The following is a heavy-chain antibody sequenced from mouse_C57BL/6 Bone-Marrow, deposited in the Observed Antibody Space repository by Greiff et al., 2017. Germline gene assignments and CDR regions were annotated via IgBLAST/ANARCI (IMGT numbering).Heavy chain of an antibody. Sequence: VQLQQPGAELVKPGASVKMSCKASGYTFTSYWITWVKQRPGQGLEWIGDIYPGSGSTNYNEKFKSKATLTVDTSSSTAYMQLSSLTSEDAAAYYCGRPGYSKCWDFEVWGTGTTVTVSS. J-gene: IGHJ1*03. CDR1: GYTFTSYW. CDR3: GRPGYSKCWDFEV. V-gene: IGHV1-55*01. D-gene: IGHD2-5*01. CDR2: IYPGSGST.